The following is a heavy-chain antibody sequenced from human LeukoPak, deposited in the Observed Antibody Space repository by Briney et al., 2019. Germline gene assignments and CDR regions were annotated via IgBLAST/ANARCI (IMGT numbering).Heavy chain of an antibody. Sequence: GESLKISCKASGYKFSNYWIVWVRQMPGKGLGWMGIIYPGDSDTAYGPSFQDRVTISADKSNNTALLHLSSLRASDTAIYYCARQRYDSSGYHYGLYSFDYWGQGTLVTVSS. J-gene: IGHJ4*02. CDR3: ARQRYDSSGYHYGLYSFDY. CDR1: GYKFSNYW. V-gene: IGHV5-51*01. D-gene: IGHD3-22*01. CDR2: IYPGDSDT.